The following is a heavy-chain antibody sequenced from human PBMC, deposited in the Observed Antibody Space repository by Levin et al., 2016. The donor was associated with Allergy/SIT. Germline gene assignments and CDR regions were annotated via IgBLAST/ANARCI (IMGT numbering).Heavy chain of an antibody. Sequence: VRQAPGKGLEWVANIKQDGSEKYYVDSVKGRFTISRDNAKNSLYLQMNSLRAEDTAVYYCAREYYYDSSGYYYEYYYYGMDVWGQGTTVTVSS. CDR3: AREYYYDSSGYYYEYYYYGMDV. V-gene: IGHV3-7*03. J-gene: IGHJ6*02. CDR2: IKQDGSEK. D-gene: IGHD3-22*01.